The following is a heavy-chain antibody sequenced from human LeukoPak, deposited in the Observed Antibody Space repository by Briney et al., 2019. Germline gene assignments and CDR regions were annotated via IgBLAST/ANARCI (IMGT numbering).Heavy chain of an antibody. V-gene: IGHV4-34*01. D-gene: IGHD3-16*02. J-gene: IGHJ6*02. CDR2: INHSGST. CDR1: GGSFSGYY. Sequence: SETLSLTCAVYGGSFSGYYWSWIRQPPGKGLEWIGEINHSGSTNYNPSLKSRVTISVDTSKNQFSLKLSSVTAADTAVYYCARGPQYYDYVWGSYRPFYGMDVWGQGTTVTVSS. CDR3: ARGPQYYDYVWGSYRPFYGMDV.